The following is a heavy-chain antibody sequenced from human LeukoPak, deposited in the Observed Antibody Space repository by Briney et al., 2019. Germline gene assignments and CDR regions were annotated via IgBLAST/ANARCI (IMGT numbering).Heavy chain of an antibody. CDR1: GGSFSGYY. J-gene: IGHJ5*02. CDR3: ARHGRDRITMVRGANWFDP. Sequence: SETLSLTCAVYGGSFSGYYWSWIRQPPGKGLEWIGEINHSGSTNYNPSLKSRVTISVDTSKNQFSLKLSSVTAADTAVYYCARHGRDRITMVRGANWFDPWGQGTLVTVSS. V-gene: IGHV4-34*01. D-gene: IGHD3-10*01. CDR2: INHSGST.